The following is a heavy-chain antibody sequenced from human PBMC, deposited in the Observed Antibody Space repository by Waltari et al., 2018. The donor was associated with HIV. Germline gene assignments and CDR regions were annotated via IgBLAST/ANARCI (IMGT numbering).Heavy chain of an antibody. Sequence: EVQLVESGGGLVQPGGSLRLSCAASGFRFAGYALPGVRQAPGKGLEWVSGISWNSDTIGYADSVKGRFTISRDNAKNALSLQMNSLRDEDTALYYCAKVGMTAVTSYAIDIWGQGTMVTVSS. CDR1: GFRFAGYA. D-gene: IGHD4-17*01. J-gene: IGHJ3*02. CDR2: ISWNSDTI. CDR3: AKVGMTAVTSYAIDI. V-gene: IGHV3-9*01.